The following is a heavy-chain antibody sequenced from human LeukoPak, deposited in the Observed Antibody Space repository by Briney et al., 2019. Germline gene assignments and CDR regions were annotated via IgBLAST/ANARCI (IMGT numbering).Heavy chain of an antibody. CDR2: IYYRGST. J-gene: IGHJ4*02. CDR1: GGSISSGGYY. Sequence: SETLSLTCTVSGGSISSGGYYWSWIRQHPGKGLELIGYIYYRGSTYYSPSLKSRITISIDTSKNQFSLKLNSVTAADTAMYYCARGRASSGWALRGQGTLVTVSS. V-gene: IGHV4-31*03. CDR3: ARGRASSGWAL. D-gene: IGHD6-19*01.